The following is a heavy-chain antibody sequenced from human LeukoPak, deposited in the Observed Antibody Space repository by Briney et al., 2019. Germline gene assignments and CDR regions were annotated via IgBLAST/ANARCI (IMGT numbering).Heavy chain of an antibody. CDR1: GFIFNDYY. D-gene: IGHD3-22*01. Sequence: GGSLRLSCEASGFIFNDYYMSWIRQAPGKGLEWVSYISISGSTIDYADSVKGRFTISRDNAKNSLYLQMNSLRAEDTGVYFCAREHPYYYDSSGTALMAEIKYYFDSWGQGTLVTVSS. CDR2: ISISGSTI. CDR3: AREHPYYYDSSGTALMAEIKYYFDS. V-gene: IGHV3-11*04. J-gene: IGHJ4*02.